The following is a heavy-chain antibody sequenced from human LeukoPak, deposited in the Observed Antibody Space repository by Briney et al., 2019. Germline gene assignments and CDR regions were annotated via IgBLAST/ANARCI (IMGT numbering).Heavy chain of an antibody. CDR1: GSSFTSYW. CDR2: IYPGESDT. CDR3: AGLGYGDYQTGFDY. J-gene: IGHJ4*02. V-gene: IGHV5-51*01. D-gene: IGHD4-17*01. Sequence: ISGYGSGSSFTSYWIGWVRQMPGKGLEWMGIIYPGESDTSYSASFQGHVTISADHSISTASLQGRSLKAPAPAMYYCAGLGYGDYQTGFDYWGQGTLVTVSS.